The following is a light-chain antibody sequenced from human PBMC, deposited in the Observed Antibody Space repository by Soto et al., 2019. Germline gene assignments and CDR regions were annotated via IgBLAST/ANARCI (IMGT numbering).Light chain of an antibody. CDR1: SSDVGGYNY. V-gene: IGLV2-14*01. J-gene: IGLJ2*01. CDR2: DVT. CDR3: SSYTSSSTLGVI. Sequence: QSVLTQPASVSGSPGQSITISCTGTSSDVGGYNYVSWYQQHPGKAPKPMIYDVTNRPSGVSNRFSGSKSGNTASLTISGLQAEDEAAYYCSSYTSSSTLGVIFGGGTKLTVL.